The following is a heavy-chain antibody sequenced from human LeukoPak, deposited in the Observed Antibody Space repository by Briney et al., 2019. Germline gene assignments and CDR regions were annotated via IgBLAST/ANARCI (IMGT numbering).Heavy chain of an antibody. Sequence: PGGSLRLSCAASGFTFSSYAMHWVRQAPGRGLEWVAVISYDGSNKYYADSVKGRFTISRDNAKNSLYLQMNSLRAEDTAVYYCASPILNYYGSGSYYLDYWGQGTLVTVSS. CDR3: ASPILNYYGSGSYYLDY. V-gene: IGHV3-30*04. J-gene: IGHJ4*02. D-gene: IGHD3-10*01. CDR2: ISYDGSNK. CDR1: GFTFSSYA.